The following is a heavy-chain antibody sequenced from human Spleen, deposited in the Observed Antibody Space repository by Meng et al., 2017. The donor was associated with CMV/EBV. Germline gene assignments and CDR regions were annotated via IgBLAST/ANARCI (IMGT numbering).Heavy chain of an antibody. J-gene: IGHJ6*02. CDR1: GYTFTSYD. CDR3: ARGRPAPGGMDV. Sequence: SVKVSCKASGYTFTSYDINWVRQATGQGLEWMGGIIPILGIANYAQKFQGRVTITADKSTSTAYMELSSLRSEDTAVYYCARGRPAPGGMDVWGQGTTVTVSS. V-gene: IGHV1-69*10. D-gene: IGHD2-2*01. CDR2: IIPILGIA.